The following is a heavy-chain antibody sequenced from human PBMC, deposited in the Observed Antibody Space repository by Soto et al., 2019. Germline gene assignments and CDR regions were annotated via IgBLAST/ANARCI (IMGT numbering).Heavy chain of an antibody. D-gene: IGHD3-10*01. CDR1: GFTFSDYY. Sequence: GSLRLSCAAYGFTFSDYYMSWIRQAPGKGLEWVSYISSSGSTIYYADSVKGRFTISRDNAKNSLYLQLNSLRAEDTAVYYCARVVAGGEVWFDPWGQGTLVTVSS. V-gene: IGHV3-11*01. J-gene: IGHJ5*02. CDR2: ISSSGSTI. CDR3: ARVVAGGEVWFDP.